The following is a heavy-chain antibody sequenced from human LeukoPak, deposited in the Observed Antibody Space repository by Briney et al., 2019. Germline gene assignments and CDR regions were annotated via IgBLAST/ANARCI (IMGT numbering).Heavy chain of an antibody. D-gene: IGHD6-6*01. CDR2: INHSGST. V-gene: IGHV4-34*01. Sequence: TSETLSLTCAVYVGSFSGYYWSWIRQPPGKGLERIGEINHSGSTNYNPSLKSRVTISVDTSKNQFSLKLSSVTAADTAVYYCARGRVLGSSSPFDYRGQGTLVTVSS. J-gene: IGHJ4*02. CDR1: VGSFSGYY. CDR3: ARGRVLGSSSPFDY.